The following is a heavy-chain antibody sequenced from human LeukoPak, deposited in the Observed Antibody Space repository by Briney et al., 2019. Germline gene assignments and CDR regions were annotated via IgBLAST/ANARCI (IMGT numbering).Heavy chain of an antibody. CDR2: ISGSGDKT. D-gene: IGHD1-26*01. Sequence: GGSLRLSCAASGFTFSSYEMNWVRQAPGKGLEWVSAISGSGDKTHYADSVKGRFTISRDNSKNTLYLQMNTLRAEDTALYYCAKDWSCDYWGQGTLVTVSS. J-gene: IGHJ4*02. CDR3: AKDWSCDY. CDR1: GFTFSSYE. V-gene: IGHV3-23*01.